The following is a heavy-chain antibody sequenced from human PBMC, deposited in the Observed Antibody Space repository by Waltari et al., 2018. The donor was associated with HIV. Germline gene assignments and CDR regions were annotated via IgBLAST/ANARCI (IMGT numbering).Heavy chain of an antibody. Sequence: EVQLVESGGGSVQPGGSLRLSCAASGFTFSSYWMHWVRQAPGKGLVWVSRSNSCGSSTSYADSVKGRFTISRDNAKNTVYLQMNSLRAEDTAVYYCARAGRDGKLPPDYWGQGTLVTVSS. CDR2: SNSCGSST. J-gene: IGHJ4*02. CDR3: ARAGRDGKLPPDY. D-gene: IGHD1-26*01. CDR1: GFTFSSYW. V-gene: IGHV3-74*01.